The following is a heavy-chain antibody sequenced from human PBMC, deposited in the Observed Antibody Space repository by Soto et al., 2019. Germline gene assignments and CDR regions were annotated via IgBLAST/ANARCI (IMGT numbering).Heavy chain of an antibody. CDR2: IWYDGSNK. CDR3: APGRYCTSPSCSLMEV. V-gene: IGHV3-33*01. D-gene: IGHD2-2*01. J-gene: IGHJ6*01. Sequence: GVSLRLSCSASGFTFSSYGMHWVRQAPGKGLEWVAVIWYDGSNKYYADSVKGRFTISRDNSKNTLYLQMNSLRDEDTAVSYRAPGRYCTSPSCSLMEVWGQGITVIFSS. CDR1: GFTFSSYG.